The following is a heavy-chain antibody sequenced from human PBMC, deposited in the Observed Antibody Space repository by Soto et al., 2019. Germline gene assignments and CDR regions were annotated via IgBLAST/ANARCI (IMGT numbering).Heavy chain of an antibody. Sequence: SQTLSLTCAISGDSVSSNSAAWNWIRQSPSRGLEWLGRTYYRSKWYNDYAVSVKSRITINPDTSKNQFSLQLNSVTPEDTAVYYRARDKAAAGKYYYYYYGMDVWGQGTTVTVSS. CDR2: TYYRSKWYN. D-gene: IGHD6-13*01. CDR1: GDSVSSNSAA. CDR3: ARDKAAAGKYYYYYYGMDV. V-gene: IGHV6-1*01. J-gene: IGHJ6*01.